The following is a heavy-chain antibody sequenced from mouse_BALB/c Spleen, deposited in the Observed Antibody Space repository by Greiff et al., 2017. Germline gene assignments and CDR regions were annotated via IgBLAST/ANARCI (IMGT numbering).Heavy chain of an antibody. D-gene: IGHD1-1*01. CDR2: ISSGGGST. Sequence: EVMLVESGGGLVKPGGSLKLSCAASGFAFSSYDMSWVRQTPEKRLEWVAYISSGGGSTYYPDTVKGRFTISRDNAKNTLYLQMSSLKSEDTAMYYCARHYYGGAWFAYWGQGTLVTVSA. CDR1: GFAFSSYD. V-gene: IGHV5-12-1*01. CDR3: ARHYYGGAWFAY. J-gene: IGHJ3*01.